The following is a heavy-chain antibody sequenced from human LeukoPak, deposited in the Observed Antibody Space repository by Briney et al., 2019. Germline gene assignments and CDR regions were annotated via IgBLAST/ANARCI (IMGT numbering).Heavy chain of an antibody. CDR3: ARLAVSGHEYFQH. CDR1: GGSISSYY. V-gene: IGHV4-59*08. Sequence: SETLSLTCTDSGGSISSYYWSWIRQPPGKGLEWIGYIYYTGGTTYNPSLKSRVTISVDTSRTQFSLKLSSVTAADTAVYYCARLAVSGHEYFQHWGQGTLVTVSS. CDR2: IYYTGGT. D-gene: IGHD7-27*01. J-gene: IGHJ1*01.